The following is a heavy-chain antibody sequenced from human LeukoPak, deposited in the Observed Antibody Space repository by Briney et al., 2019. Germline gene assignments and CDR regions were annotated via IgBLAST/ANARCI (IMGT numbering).Heavy chain of an antibody. V-gene: IGHV5-51*01. CDR3: ARHSGYNWNDPDPFDF. CDR2: IYPGDSDV. D-gene: IGHD1-1*01. J-gene: IGHJ4*02. Sequence: GDSLQISCQGSGYNFASYWIGWVRQMPGKGLEWMGIIYPGDSDVKYSPSFEGQVTISADKSINTAYLRWSSLKASDTAIYYCARHSGYNWNDPDPFDFWGQGTLVTVSS. CDR1: GYNFASYW.